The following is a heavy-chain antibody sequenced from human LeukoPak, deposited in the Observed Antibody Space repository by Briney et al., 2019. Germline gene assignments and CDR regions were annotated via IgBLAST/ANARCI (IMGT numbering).Heavy chain of an antibody. V-gene: IGHV1-8*01. CDR2: MNPNSGNT. J-gene: IGHJ4*02. CDR3: AKSSSWNPRMIDY. D-gene: IGHD6-13*01. CDR1: GYTFTSYD. Sequence: ASVKVSCEASGYTFTSYDINWVRQATGQGLEWMGWMNPNSGNTGYAQKFQGRVTMTRNTSISTVYMGLSSLRSEDTAVYYCAKSSSWNPRMIDYWGQGTLVTVSS.